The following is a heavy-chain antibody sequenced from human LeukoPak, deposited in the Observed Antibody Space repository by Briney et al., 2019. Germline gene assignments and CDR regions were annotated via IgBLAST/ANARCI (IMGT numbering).Heavy chain of an antibody. CDR3: ARAAYCGGDCYTAGYYYGMDV. D-gene: IGHD2-21*02. V-gene: IGHV1-2*02. CDR2: INPNSGGT. Sequence: ASVKVSCKASGYTFTGYYMHWVRQAPGQGLEWMGLINPNSGGTNYAQKFQGRVTMTRDTSISTAYMELSRLRSDDTAVYYCARAAYCGGDCYTAGYYYGMDVWGQGTTVTVSS. J-gene: IGHJ6*02. CDR1: GYTFTGYY.